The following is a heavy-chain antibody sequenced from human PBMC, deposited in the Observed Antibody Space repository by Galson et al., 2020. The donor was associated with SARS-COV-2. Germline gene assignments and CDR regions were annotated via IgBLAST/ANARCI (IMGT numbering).Heavy chain of an antibody. Sequence: GGSLRLSCTASGFTFSDYYMSWIRQAPGKGLEWVSYITSSSNDRDYVDSVKGRFTISWDYAKNSVYLQMNSLRVEDTAVYYCARDKYCSGGSCHSGLGAFDIWGQGTMVSVSS. CDR2: ITSSSNDR. CDR3: ARDKYCSGGSCHSGLGAFDI. V-gene: IGHV3-11*05. J-gene: IGHJ3*02. CDR1: GFTFSDYY. D-gene: IGHD2-15*01.